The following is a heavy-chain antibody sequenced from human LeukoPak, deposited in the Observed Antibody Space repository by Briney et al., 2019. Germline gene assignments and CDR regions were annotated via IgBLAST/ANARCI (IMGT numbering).Heavy chain of an antibody. CDR3: ARRIESLYYFDY. CDR1: GGSVSSSGYY. D-gene: IGHD2-8*01. CDR2: IYYTGRT. J-gene: IGHJ4*02. V-gene: IGHV4-61*08. Sequence: SETLSLTCAVSGGSVSSSGYYWSWIRQPLGKGLEWIAYIYYTGRTNYNPSLKSRVTISLDTSNSQFSLKLSSVTAADTAVYYCARRIESLYYFDYWGQGTLVTVSS.